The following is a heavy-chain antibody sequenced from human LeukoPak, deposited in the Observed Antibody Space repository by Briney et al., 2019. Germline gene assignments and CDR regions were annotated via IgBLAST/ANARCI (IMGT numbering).Heavy chain of an antibody. Sequence: GGSLRLSCAASGFTFSSYSMNWVRQAPGKGLEWVSYISSSSSTIYYADPVKGRFTISRDNAKNSLYLQMNSLRAEDTAVYYCARLAAAYAFDIWGQGTMVTVSS. D-gene: IGHD6-13*01. J-gene: IGHJ3*02. CDR3: ARLAAAYAFDI. V-gene: IGHV3-48*04. CDR1: GFTFSSYS. CDR2: ISSSSSTI.